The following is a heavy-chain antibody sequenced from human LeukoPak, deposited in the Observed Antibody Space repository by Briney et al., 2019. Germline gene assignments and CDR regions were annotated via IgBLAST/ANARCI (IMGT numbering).Heavy chain of an antibody. D-gene: IGHD1-26*01. V-gene: IGHV3-48*02. CDR1: GFSFSSYA. CDR2: ISSSGSTI. CDR3: ARVGSYYDLSY. Sequence: GGSLRLSCAASGFSFSSYAMTWVRQAPGKGLEWVSYISSSGSTIYYADSVKGRFTISRDNAKNSLYVQMNGLRDEDSAVYYCARVGSYYDLSYWGQGTLVTVSS. J-gene: IGHJ4*02.